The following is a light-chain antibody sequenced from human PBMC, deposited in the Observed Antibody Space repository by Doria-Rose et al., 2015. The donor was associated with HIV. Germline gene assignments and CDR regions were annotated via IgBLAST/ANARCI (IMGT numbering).Light chain of an antibody. Sequence: DIQMTQSSSSLSASVGDRVTITCRASQNINRFLNWYQQKPGKVTKVLIYAASSLQSGVPSRFSGSGSGTDFTLTISSLQPEDFATYYCQQSFSTPRTFGQGTKVEIK. CDR1: QNINRF. V-gene: IGKV1-39*01. J-gene: IGKJ1*01. CDR3: QQSFSTPRT. CDR2: AAS.